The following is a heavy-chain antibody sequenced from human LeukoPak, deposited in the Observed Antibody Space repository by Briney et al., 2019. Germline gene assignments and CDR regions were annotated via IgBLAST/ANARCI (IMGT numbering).Heavy chain of an antibody. CDR1: GFRFRSYA. Sequence: HPGGSLIISGSASGFRFRSYALTRARQAPGKGLEWVSGISGSGYSIYYVDSVKGRFTISRDNSKNTLYLQMNSLRAEDTALYYCAKCGGSSLAPFDYWGKGALVTVSS. J-gene: IGHJ4*02. CDR2: ISGSGYSI. CDR3: AKCGGSSLAPFDY. V-gene: IGHV3-23*01. D-gene: IGHD1-26*01.